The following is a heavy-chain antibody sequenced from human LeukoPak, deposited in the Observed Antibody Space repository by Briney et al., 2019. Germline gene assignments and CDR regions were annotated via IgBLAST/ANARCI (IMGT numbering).Heavy chain of an antibody. Sequence: ASVKVSCXASGYTFTSYYMHWVRQAPGQGLEWMGIINPSGGSTSYAQKFQGRVTMTRDTSTSTVYMELSSLRSEDTAVYYCARHLRELPRADAFDIWGQGTMVTVSS. J-gene: IGHJ3*02. CDR2: INPSGGST. CDR3: ARHLRELPRADAFDI. V-gene: IGHV1-46*03. CDR1: GYTFTSYY. D-gene: IGHD1-26*01.